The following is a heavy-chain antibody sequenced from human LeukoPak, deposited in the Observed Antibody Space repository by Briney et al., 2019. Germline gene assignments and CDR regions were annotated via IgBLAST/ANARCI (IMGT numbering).Heavy chain of an antibody. CDR1: GGSFSGYY. D-gene: IGHD1-26*01. J-gene: IGHJ3*02. Sequence: SETLSLTCAVYGGSFSGYYWSWIRQPPGKGLGWIGEINHIGSTNYNPSLKSRVTISVDTSKNQFSLKLSSVTAADTAVYYCARGRWELLLRAFDIWGQGTMVTVSS. V-gene: IGHV4-34*01. CDR2: INHIGST. CDR3: ARGRWELLLRAFDI.